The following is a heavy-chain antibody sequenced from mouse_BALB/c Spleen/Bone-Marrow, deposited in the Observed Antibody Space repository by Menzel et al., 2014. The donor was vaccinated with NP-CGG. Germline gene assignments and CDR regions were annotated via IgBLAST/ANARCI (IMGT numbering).Heavy chain of an antibody. CDR1: GFTFNTYA. CDR2: IRSKSNNYAT. CDR3: VRQNYDYAWFAY. D-gene: IGHD2-4*01. V-gene: IGHV10-1*02. Sequence: EVQRVESGGGLVQPKGSLKLSCAASGFTFNTYAMNWVRQAPGKGLEWVARIRSKSNNYATYYADSVKDRFTISRDDSQSMLYLQMSNLKTEDTAMYYCVRQNYDYAWFAYWGQGTLVTVSA. J-gene: IGHJ3*01.